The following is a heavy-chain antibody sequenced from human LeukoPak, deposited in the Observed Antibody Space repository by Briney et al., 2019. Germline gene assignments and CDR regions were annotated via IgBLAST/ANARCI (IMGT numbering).Heavy chain of an antibody. CDR2: INHSGST. D-gene: IGHD6-6*01. Sequence: PSXXLSLTCAVYGASFSGYYWSWLRQPPGKGLEWIGEINHSGSTNYNVSLESRVTMSVDTSKNQFTLKLNSVTAADTAVYYCAKLYSSSSRDAFDVWGPGTMVTVSS. V-gene: IGHV4-34*01. CDR3: AKLYSSSSRDAFDV. CDR1: GASFSGYY. J-gene: IGHJ3*01.